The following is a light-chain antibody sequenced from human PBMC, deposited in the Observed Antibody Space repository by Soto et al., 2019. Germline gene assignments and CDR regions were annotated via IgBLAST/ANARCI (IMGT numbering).Light chain of an antibody. Sequence: EIVMTQSPAILSLSPGESATLYCRASQSVSSNLAWYQQKPGQAPRLLIYDESNRATGIPDRFSGSGSGTDFTLTISRLEPEDFAVYYCQKRSNWPRACGQGTKVDIK. CDR1: QSVSSN. CDR3: QKRSNWPRA. V-gene: IGKV3-11*01. J-gene: IGKJ1*01. CDR2: DES.